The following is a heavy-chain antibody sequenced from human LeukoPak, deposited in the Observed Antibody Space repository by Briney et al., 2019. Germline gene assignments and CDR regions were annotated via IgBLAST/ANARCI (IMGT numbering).Heavy chain of an antibody. V-gene: IGHV3-7*01. D-gene: IGHD5-18*01. CDR2: IKKDGSEK. CDR1: GFTFSSYW. CDR3: ARGGSGYSYGKIDY. Sequence: GGSLRLSCAASGFTFSSYWMSWVRQAPGKGLEWVANIKKDGSEKYYVDSVKGRFTISRDNAKNSLYLQMNSLRTEDTAVYYCARGGSGYSYGKIDYWGQGTLVTVSS. J-gene: IGHJ4*02.